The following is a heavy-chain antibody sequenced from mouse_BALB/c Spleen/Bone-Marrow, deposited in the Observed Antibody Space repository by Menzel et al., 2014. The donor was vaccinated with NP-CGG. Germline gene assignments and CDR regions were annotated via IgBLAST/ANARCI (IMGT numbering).Heavy chain of an antibody. CDR2: IDPATGNT. V-gene: IGHV14-3*02. J-gene: IGHJ4*01. Sequence: VQLQQSGADLVKPGASVKLSCTASGFSIQDTYMHWVKQRPEQGLEWIGRIDPATGNTKYDPKFQGKATLTADTSSNSACLHLISLTTEDTAVYSVSHYGNNGDYAIDYWGQGTTVAVSS. CDR3: SHYGNNGDYAIDY. D-gene: IGHD2-1*01. CDR1: GFSIQDTY.